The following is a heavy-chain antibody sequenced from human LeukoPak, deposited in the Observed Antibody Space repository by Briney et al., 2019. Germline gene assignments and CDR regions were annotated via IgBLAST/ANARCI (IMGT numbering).Heavy chain of an antibody. CDR2: ISSSSSTI. V-gene: IGHV3-48*02. CDR3: ARVLTIFGVVIISMDV. CDR1: GFTFSSYS. J-gene: IGHJ6*02. Sequence: GGSLRLSCAASGFTFSSYSMNWVRQAPGKGLEWVSYISSSSSTIYYADSVKGRFTISRDNAKNSLYLQMNSLRDEDTAVYYCARVLTIFGVVIISMDVWGQGTTVTVSS. D-gene: IGHD3-3*01.